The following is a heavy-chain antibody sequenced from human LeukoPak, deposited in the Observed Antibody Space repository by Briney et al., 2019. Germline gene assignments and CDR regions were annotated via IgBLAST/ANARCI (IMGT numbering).Heavy chain of an antibody. D-gene: IGHD1-26*01. J-gene: IGHJ4*02. Sequence: QPGGSLRLSCVASGFTVSTYYMSWARQAPGKGLEWVSFIYNGDKTYYADSVRGRFTISRDNFKNTLYLQMNSLRAEDTAVYYCAKVLRGSGSYLDYWGQGTLVTVSS. V-gene: IGHV3-53*01. CDR2: IYNGDKT. CDR3: AKVLRGSGSYLDY. CDR1: GFTVSTYY.